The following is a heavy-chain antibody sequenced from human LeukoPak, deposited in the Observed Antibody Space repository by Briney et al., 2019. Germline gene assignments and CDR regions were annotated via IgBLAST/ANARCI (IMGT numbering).Heavy chain of an antibody. V-gene: IGHV3-30*03. J-gene: IGHJ6*03. D-gene: IGHD6-6*01. CDR2: ISYDGSNQ. CDR1: GFKFSDKA. CDR3: ARDGAARLLRYYYYMDL. Sequence: GRSPRLSCAGTGFKFSDKAMHWVRQAPGKGLEWVAVISYDGSNQNYADSVKGRFTISRDNSDNTQFLEMNSLRPEDTAVYYCARDGAARLLRYYYYMDLWGKGTTVTVSS.